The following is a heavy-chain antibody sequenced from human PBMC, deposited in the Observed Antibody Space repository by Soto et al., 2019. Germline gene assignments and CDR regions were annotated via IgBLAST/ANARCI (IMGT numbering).Heavy chain of an antibody. J-gene: IGHJ4*02. Sequence: GGSLRLSCAASGFTFSNSAMHWVRQAPGKGLEWVALISYDGSNKYYADSVKGRFTISRDNSKKMLFLQMNSLRAEDTAVYYCARVHRDDFWSGYWYYFDYWGQGTLVTVSS. V-gene: IGHV3-30-3*01. CDR1: GFTFSNSA. D-gene: IGHD3-3*01. CDR2: ISYDGSNK. CDR3: ARVHRDDFWSGYWYYFDY.